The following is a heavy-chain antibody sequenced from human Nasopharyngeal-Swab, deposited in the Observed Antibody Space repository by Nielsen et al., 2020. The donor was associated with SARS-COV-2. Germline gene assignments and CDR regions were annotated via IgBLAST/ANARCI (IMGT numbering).Heavy chain of an antibody. Sequence: GSRRLSCTVSGGSISSYYWSWIRQPPGKGLEWIGYIYYSGSTNYNPSLKSRVTISVDTSKNQFSLKLSSVTAADTAVYYCARGSGWTLDYWGQGTPVTVSS. V-gene: IGHV4-59*01. D-gene: IGHD6-19*01. CDR1: GGSISSYY. CDR2: IYYSGST. J-gene: IGHJ4*02. CDR3: ARGSGWTLDY.